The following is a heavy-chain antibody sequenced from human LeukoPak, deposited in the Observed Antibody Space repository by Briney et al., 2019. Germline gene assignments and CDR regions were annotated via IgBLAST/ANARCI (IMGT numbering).Heavy chain of an antibody. CDR2: INPSGGST. CDR3: AREKNYDSSGYYYLDY. J-gene: IGHJ4*02. Sequence: ASVKVSCKASGYTFTSYYMHWVQQAPGQGLEWMGIINPSGGSTSYAQKFQGRVTMTRDTSTSTVYMELSSLRSEDTAVYYCAREKNYDSSGYYYLDYWGQGTLVTVSS. V-gene: IGHV1-46*01. CDR1: GYTFTSYY. D-gene: IGHD3-22*01.